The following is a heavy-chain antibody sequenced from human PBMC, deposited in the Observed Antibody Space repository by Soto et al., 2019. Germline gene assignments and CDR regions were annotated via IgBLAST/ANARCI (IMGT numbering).Heavy chain of an antibody. J-gene: IGHJ6*02. CDR3: ARQGFGALHGLVDV. D-gene: IGHD3-10*01. Sequence: LLPPGKGLEWIGYMYHSGSTYYNPSLKSRVTISIDRSKNQFSLKLSSVTATDTAVYYCARQGFGALHGLVDVWGQGTTVTVS. CDR2: MYHSGST. V-gene: IGHV4-30-2*04.